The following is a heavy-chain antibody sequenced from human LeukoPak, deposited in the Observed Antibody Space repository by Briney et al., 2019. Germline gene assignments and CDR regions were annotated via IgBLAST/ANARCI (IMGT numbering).Heavy chain of an antibody. D-gene: IGHD1-1*01. CDR1: GGSISGYY. CDR2: VHYSGST. J-gene: IGHJ5*02. Sequence: SETLSLTCTVSGGSISGYYWSWIRQPPGKGLEWIGYVHYSGSTNYNPSLKSRVSTSVETSKNQLSLKLKSVTAADTAVYYCAGFGTFGNDWFDPWGQGILVTVSS. CDR3: AGFGTFGNDWFDP. V-gene: IGHV4-59*01.